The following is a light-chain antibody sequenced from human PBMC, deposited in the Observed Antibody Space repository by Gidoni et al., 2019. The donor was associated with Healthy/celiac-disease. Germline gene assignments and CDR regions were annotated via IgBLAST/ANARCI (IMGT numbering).Light chain of an antibody. Sequence: DIQMTQSPSSLSASVGDRVTITCQASQDISNYLNWYQQKPGKAPKLLIYDASNLETGVPSRFSGSGAGTDFTITIRSLQPEDIATYYCQQYDNLPSTFGPGTKVDIK. CDR1: QDISNY. J-gene: IGKJ3*01. CDR3: QQYDNLPST. V-gene: IGKV1-33*01. CDR2: DAS.